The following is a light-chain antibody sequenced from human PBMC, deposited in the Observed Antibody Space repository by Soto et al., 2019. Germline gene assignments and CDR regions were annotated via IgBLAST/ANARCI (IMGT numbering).Light chain of an antibody. CDR1: QSIDTY. V-gene: IGKV1-5*01. J-gene: IGKJ2*01. CDR3: QQYHSFLYT. Sequence: DIQMTQSPSTLSAFVGDRVTITCRASQSIDTYLAWYQQRPGKAPKLLIYAASSLESGVPSRFRGSGSGTQFTLSISSLQPDDSATYYGQQYHSFLYTFGQGTKLEIK. CDR2: AAS.